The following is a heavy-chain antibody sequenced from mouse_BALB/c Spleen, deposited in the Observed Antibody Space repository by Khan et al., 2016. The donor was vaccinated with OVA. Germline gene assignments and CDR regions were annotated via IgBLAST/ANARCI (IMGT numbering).Heavy chain of an antibody. CDR2: IWSDGSK. D-gene: IGHD2-10*01. CDR1: RFSLTSYG. V-gene: IGHV2-6-1*01. Sequence: QVQLQQSGPGLVAPSQSLSITCTISRFSLTSYGVHWLRQPPGKGLEWLVVIWSDGSKASNSALKSRLSISKDNSKSQVFLKMNSLQTDDTAMYYCARQPYYHYYVMDYWGQGTSVTVSA. CDR3: ARQPYYHYYVMDY. J-gene: IGHJ4*01.